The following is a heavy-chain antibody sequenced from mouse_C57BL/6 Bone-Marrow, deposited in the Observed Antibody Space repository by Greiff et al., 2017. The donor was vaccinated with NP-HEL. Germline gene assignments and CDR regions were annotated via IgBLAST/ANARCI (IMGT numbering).Heavy chain of an antibody. D-gene: IGHD1-1*01. Sequence: QVQLQQPGAELVKPGASVKLSCTAPGNTFTSYWMHWVKQRPGQGFEGIGMVLPNGGSTNYNEKLKSKATLTVDKSSSTAYMQLSSLTSEDSAVYYCARRDYGSSYVPWYFDVWGTGTTVTVSS. CDR3: ARRDYGSSYVPWYFDV. CDR2: VLPNGGST. J-gene: IGHJ1*03. CDR1: GNTFTSYW. V-gene: IGHV1-64*01.